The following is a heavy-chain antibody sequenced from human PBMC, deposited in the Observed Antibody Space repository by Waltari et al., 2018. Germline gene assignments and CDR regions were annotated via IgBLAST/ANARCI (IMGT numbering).Heavy chain of an antibody. CDR3: ARVLNYDYVWGSYRTSYYFDY. CDR2: IYSGGST. D-gene: IGHD3-16*02. CDR1: GFTVSSNY. J-gene: IGHJ4*02. V-gene: IGHV3-66*02. Sequence: EVQLVESGGGLVQPGGSLRLSCAASGFTVSSNYMSWVRQATGKGLEWVSVIYSGGSTYYADSVKGRFTISRDNSKNTLYLQMNSLRAEDTAVYYCARVLNYDYVWGSYRTSYYFDYWGQGTLVTVSS.